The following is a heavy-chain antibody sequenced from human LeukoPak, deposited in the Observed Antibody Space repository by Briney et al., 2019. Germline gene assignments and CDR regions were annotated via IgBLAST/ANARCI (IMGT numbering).Heavy chain of an antibody. D-gene: IGHD5-18*01. Sequence: GGSLGLSCAASGFTFSNAWMSWVRQAPGKGLEWVGRIKSKTDGGTTDYAAPVKGRFTISRDDSKNTLYLQMNSPKTEDTAVYYCTTDRSDSDYGMDVWGQGTTVTVSS. CDR3: TTDRSDSDYGMDV. CDR2: IKSKTDGGTT. J-gene: IGHJ6*02. CDR1: GFTFSNAW. V-gene: IGHV3-15*01.